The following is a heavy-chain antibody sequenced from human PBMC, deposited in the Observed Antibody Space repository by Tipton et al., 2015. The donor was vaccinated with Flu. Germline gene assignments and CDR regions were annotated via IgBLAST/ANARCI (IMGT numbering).Heavy chain of an antibody. CDR2: IYTSGVT. D-gene: IGHD3-16*01. CDR1: GASVSSGNNY. J-gene: IGHJ4*02. CDR3: ARHSRTRPFAL. V-gene: IGHV4-61*02. Sequence: TLSLTCTVSGASVSSGNNYWGWIRQPAGKGLEWIGRIYTSGVTGYNPSLKSRVTISLDTSKNQFSLKLSSVTATDTAVYYCARHSRTRPFALWGQGSLVTVSS.